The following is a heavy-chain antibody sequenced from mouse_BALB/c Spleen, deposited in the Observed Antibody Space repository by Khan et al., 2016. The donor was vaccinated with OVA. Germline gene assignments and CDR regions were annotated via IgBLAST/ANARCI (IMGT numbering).Heavy chain of an antibody. V-gene: IGHV9-3-1*01. CDR2: INTYTGEP. J-gene: IGHJ1*01. CDR1: GYSFTNYG. CDR3: ASGGYWYVYV. Sequence: QIQLVQSGPEVKKPGETVKISCKASGYSFTNYGMNWVRQAPGKGLKWMGWINTYTGEPTYADDFKGRFAFSLETSASTAYLQINNLKNEDTATYFCASGGYWYVYVWGAGTTVTVSS. D-gene: IGHD1-1*02.